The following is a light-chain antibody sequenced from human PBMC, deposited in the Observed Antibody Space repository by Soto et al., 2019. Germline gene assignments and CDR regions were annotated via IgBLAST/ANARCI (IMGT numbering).Light chain of an antibody. Sequence: EIVLTQSPATLSLSPGERATLSCRASQSISRYLAWYKQKPGQAPSLLIYDGSSRATGIPARLSGIVFGKDFTLTIASIEPEEGAVYDGQQRSNWPLTFGGGTKVDIK. V-gene: IGKV3-11*01. CDR2: DGS. CDR1: QSISRY. J-gene: IGKJ4*01. CDR3: QQRSNWPLT.